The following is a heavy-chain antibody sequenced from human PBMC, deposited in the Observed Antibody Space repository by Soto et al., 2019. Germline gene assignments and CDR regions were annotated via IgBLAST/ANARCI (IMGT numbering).Heavy chain of an antibody. CDR2: IYYSGST. CDR1: GGSISSYY. V-gene: IGHV4-59*01. CDR3: ARSLLSDSGSWIDY. D-gene: IGHD6-13*01. J-gene: IGHJ4*02. Sequence: WETLSLTCTVSGGSISSYYWSWIRQPPGKGLEWIGYIYYSGSTNYNPSLKSRVTISVDTSKNQFSLKLSSVTAADTAVYYCARSLLSDSGSWIDYWGQGTLVTVSS.